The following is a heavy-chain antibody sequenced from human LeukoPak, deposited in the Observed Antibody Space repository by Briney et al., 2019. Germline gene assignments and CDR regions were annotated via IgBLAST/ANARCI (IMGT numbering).Heavy chain of an antibody. CDR2: INPKSGGT. Sequence: ASVKVSCKASGYTFTGYYMHWLRQAPGQGLEWMGWINPKSGGTNYAQKFQGRVTMTRDTSISTAYMELSRLRSEDTAVYYCARGSAYCSSTSCSFYYYYYMDVWGKGTTVTVSS. CDR3: ARGSAYCSSTSCSFYYYYYMDV. D-gene: IGHD2-2*01. CDR1: GYTFTGYY. J-gene: IGHJ6*03. V-gene: IGHV1-2*02.